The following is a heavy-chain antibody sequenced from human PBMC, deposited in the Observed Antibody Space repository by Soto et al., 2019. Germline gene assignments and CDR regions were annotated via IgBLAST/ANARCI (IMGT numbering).Heavy chain of an antibody. Sequence: QVQLVQSGAEVKTPGASVKVSCKASGYTFTSYDMNWVRQAPGQGLEWMGWMNPNSGNTGYAQKFQGRLTMTRDTAIRRAHMELSSLRNEDTAVYYCARSDGYNFNWLDSWGQGTLVTVSA. V-gene: IGHV1-8*01. CDR3: ARSDGYNFNWLDS. D-gene: IGHD2-21*01. CDR1: GYTFTSYD. J-gene: IGHJ5*01. CDR2: MNPNSGNT.